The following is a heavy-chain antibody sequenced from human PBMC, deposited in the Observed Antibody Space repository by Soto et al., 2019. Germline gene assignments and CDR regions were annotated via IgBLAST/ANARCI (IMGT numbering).Heavy chain of an antibody. J-gene: IGHJ3*02. Sequence: SETLSLTCTVSGGSISSYYWSWIRQPPGKGLEWIGYIYYSGSTNYNPSLKSRVTISVDTSKNQFSLKLSSVTAADTAVYYCARDSSIAAFPSDAFDIWGQGTMVTVSS. CDR2: IYYSGST. D-gene: IGHD6-6*01. CDR1: GGSISSYY. CDR3: ARDSSIAAFPSDAFDI. V-gene: IGHV4-59*01.